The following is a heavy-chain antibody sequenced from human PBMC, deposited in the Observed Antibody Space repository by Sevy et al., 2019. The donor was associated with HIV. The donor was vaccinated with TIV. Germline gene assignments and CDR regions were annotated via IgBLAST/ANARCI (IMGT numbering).Heavy chain of an antibody. J-gene: IGHJ4*02. D-gene: IGHD2-8*01. CDR1: GFAFYDYS. V-gene: IGHV3-23*01. CDR2: FSFGCGKI. CDR3: AREGCTRPHDY. Sequence: GGSLRLSCAASGFAFYDYSMSWIRQAPGKGLEWVATFSFGCGKINYADSVTGGITISRDNSKNSFYLQMDNLRVEDTALYYGAREGCTRPHDYWGQGTRVTVSS.